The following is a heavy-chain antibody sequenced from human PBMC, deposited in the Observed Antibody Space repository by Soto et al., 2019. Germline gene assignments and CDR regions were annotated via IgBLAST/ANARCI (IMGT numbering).Heavy chain of an antibody. D-gene: IGHD6-6*01. V-gene: IGHV4-39*01. CDR2: IYYSGST. Sequence: SETLSLTCTVSGGSISSSSYYWGWIRQPPGKGLEWIGSIYYSGSTYYNPSLKSRVTISVDTSKNQFSLKLSSVTAADTAVYYCARHKEAYSSSHFDYWGQGTLVTVSS. CDR3: ARHKEAYSSSHFDY. J-gene: IGHJ4*02. CDR1: GGSISSSSYY.